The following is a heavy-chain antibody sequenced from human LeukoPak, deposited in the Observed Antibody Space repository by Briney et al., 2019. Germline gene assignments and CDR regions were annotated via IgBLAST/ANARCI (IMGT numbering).Heavy chain of an antibody. Sequence: GGSLRLSCVGSGFTFSTYVIHWVRQAPGKGLEWVAVVSFQPNVQYYADSAKCRFTISRDNSRSAVHLEMNSLRPDDTAVYYCVREGYYGPGSSPTFYFDSWGRGTLVTVSS. V-gene: IGHV3-30*04. CDR3: VREGYYGPGSSPTFYFDS. CDR2: VSFQPNVQ. CDR1: GFTFSTYV. D-gene: IGHD3-10*01. J-gene: IGHJ4*02.